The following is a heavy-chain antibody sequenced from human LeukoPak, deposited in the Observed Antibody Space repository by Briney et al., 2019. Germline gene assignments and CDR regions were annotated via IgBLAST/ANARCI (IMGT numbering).Heavy chain of an antibody. J-gene: IGHJ3*01. CDR3: ARDLSPKARNSYDAFDV. V-gene: IGHV3-21*01. Sequence: NAGGSLRLSCAASGFTFSSYSMNWVRQAPGKGLEWVSSISSSSSYIYYADSVKGRFTISRDNAQNSLYLQMNSLRAEDTAVYYCARDLSPKARNSYDAFDVWGQGTIVTVS. D-gene: IGHD1-7*01. CDR1: GFTFSSYS. CDR2: ISSSSSYI.